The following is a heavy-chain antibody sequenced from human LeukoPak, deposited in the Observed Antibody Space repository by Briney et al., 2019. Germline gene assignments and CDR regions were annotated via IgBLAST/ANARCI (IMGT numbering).Heavy chain of an antibody. CDR3: ARRWLAANAFDV. V-gene: IGHV4-39*01. D-gene: IGHD2-15*01. Sequence: SETLSLTCTVSGGSISSSSYYWGWIRQPPGKGLEWIGSMYYSGSTYYNPSLKSRVTISVDTSKNEFSLKLSSVPASDTAVYYCARRWLAANAFDVWGQGTMDNVSS. CDR1: GGSISSSSYY. CDR2: MYYSGST. J-gene: IGHJ3*01.